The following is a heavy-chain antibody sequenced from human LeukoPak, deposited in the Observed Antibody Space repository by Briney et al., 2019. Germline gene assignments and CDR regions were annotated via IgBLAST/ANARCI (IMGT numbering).Heavy chain of an antibody. J-gene: IGHJ4*02. CDR3: AGGPYGDYDLDY. Sequence: ASVKVACKASGGTFSSYAISWVRQAPGQGLEWMGGIIPIFGTANYAQKFQGRVTITADESTSTAYMELSSLRSEDTAVYYCAGGPYGDYDLDYWGQGTLVTVSS. CDR1: GGTFSSYA. CDR2: IIPIFGTA. D-gene: IGHD4-17*01. V-gene: IGHV1-69*13.